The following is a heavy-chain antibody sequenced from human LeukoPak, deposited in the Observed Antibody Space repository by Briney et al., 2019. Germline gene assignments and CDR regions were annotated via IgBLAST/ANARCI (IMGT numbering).Heavy chain of an antibody. CDR1: GFTFSSYA. V-gene: IGHV3-30-3*01. Sequence: PGRSLRLSCAASGFTFSSYAMHWVRQAPGKGLEWVAVISYDGSNKYYADSVKGRFTISRDNSKNTLYLQMNSLRAEDTAVYYCARRHYYGSGSYSIYYYYYGMDVWGQGTTVTVSS. CDR3: ARRHYYGSGSYSIYYYYYGMDV. J-gene: IGHJ6*02. CDR2: ISYDGSNK. D-gene: IGHD3-10*01.